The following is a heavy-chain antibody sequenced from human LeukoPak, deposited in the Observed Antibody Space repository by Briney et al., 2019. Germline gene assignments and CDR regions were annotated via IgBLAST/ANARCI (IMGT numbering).Heavy chain of an antibody. Sequence: ASVKVSCKASGYTFTSFYMHWVRQAPGQGLEWMGIINPSGGSTSYAQKLQGRVTMTRDTSTSTVYMELSSLRSEDAAVYYCARDPYCSGGSCYPLFDYWGQGTLVTVSS. V-gene: IGHV1-46*01. CDR1: GYTFTSFY. CDR3: ARDPYCSGGSCYPLFDY. D-gene: IGHD2-15*01. J-gene: IGHJ4*02. CDR2: INPSGGST.